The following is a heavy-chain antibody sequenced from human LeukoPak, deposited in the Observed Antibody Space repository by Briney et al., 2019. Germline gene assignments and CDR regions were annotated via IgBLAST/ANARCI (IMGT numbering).Heavy chain of an antibody. CDR3: AEIPYNYYGMDV. J-gene: IGHJ6*02. CDR1: GGSFSGYY. V-gene: IGHV4-34*01. CDR2: INHSGST. Sequence: SETLSLTCAVYGGSFSGYYWSWIRQPPGKGLEWIGEINHSGSTNYNPSLKSRVTISVDKSKNQFSLKLSSVTAADTAVYYCAEIPYNYYGMDVWGQGTTVTVSS. D-gene: IGHD2-2*02.